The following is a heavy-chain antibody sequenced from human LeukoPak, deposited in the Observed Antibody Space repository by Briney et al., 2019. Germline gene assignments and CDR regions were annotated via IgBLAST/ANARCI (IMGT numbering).Heavy chain of an antibody. Sequence: GGSLRLSCAASGFTFSSYSMNWVRQAPGKGLEWVSYISASSNIIYYADSVKGRFTISRDDARNSLYLQMNSLRAEDTAVYYCARRQGRPGIVGPTILKGAFDIWGQGTKVTVSS. CDR2: ISASSNII. CDR3: ARRQGRPGIVGPTILKGAFDI. D-gene: IGHD1-26*01. CDR1: GFTFSSYS. J-gene: IGHJ3*02. V-gene: IGHV3-48*01.